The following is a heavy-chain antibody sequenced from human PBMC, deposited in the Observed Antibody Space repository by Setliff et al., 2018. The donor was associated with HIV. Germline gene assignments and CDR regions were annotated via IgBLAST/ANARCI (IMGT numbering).Heavy chain of an antibody. J-gene: IGHJ4*02. V-gene: IGHV3-48*03. Sequence: LSCAASGFTLSYYSMNWVRQAPGKGLEWISYISTSGSTIYYADSVKGRFTISRDNAKNSLYLQMNSLRSEDTAVYYCAREGPQTGDHSLALFWGQGTVVTVSS. CDR3: AREGPQTGDHSLALF. CDR1: GFTLSYYS. CDR2: ISTSGSTI. D-gene: IGHD7-27*01.